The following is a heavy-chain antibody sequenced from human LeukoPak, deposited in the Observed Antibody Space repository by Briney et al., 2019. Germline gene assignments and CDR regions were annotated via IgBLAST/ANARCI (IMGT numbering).Heavy chain of an antibody. CDR1: GYSFSSYG. CDR3: ARGRGFGEPECYYLYMDV. J-gene: IGHJ6*03. V-gene: IGHV3-30*02. Sequence: PGGSLRLSCAAPGYSFSSYGMHWVRQAPGKGLEWVAFIRYDGSNKYYADSVKGRFTISRDNSKNTQYLQIYSPRAEETALYFSARGRGFGEPECYYLYMDVWSKGTTVTIP. D-gene: IGHD3-10*01. CDR2: IRYDGSNK.